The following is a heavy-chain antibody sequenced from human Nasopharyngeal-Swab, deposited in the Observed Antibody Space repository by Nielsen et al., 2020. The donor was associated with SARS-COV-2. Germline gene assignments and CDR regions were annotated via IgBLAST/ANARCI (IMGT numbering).Heavy chain of an antibody. Sequence: VRQAPGKGLKWVSSISSSSSYIYYADSVKGRFTISRDNAKNSLYLQMNSLRAEDTAVYYCAREDDFWSGSTDYYYYYYMDVWGKGTTVTVSS. J-gene: IGHJ6*03. D-gene: IGHD3-3*01. CDR3: AREDDFWSGSTDYYYYYYMDV. CDR2: ISSSSSYI. V-gene: IGHV3-21*01.